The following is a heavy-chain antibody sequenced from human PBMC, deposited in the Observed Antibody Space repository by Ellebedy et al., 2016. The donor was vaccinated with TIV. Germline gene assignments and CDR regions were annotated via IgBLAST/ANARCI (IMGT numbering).Heavy chain of an antibody. CDR2: IRLNSGSI. Sequence: PGGSLRLSCVVSGFTFDDYAMHWVRQAPGKGLEWVSGIRLNSGSIGYADSVKGRFTISRDNAKNSLYLQMNSLTAEDTALYYCARDMHDYVWGSLDYWGQGTLVTVSS. CDR3: ARDMHDYVWGSLDY. V-gene: IGHV3-9*01. J-gene: IGHJ4*02. D-gene: IGHD3-16*01. CDR1: GFTFDDYA.